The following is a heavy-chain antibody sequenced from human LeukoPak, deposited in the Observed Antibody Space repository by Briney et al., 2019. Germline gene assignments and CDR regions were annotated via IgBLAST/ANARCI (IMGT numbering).Heavy chain of an antibody. CDR3: VRDKTGWDDY. CDR2: INPEETTI. J-gene: IGHJ4*02. CDR1: GFTLSKYW. Sequence: GGSLRLSCTASGFTLSKYWVHWVRQASGKGLEWVARINPEETTINYADSVKGRFTISRDNAENTVFLEMHSLRAEDTATYHCVRDKTGWDDYWGQGTLVTVSS. D-gene: IGHD7-27*01. V-gene: IGHV3-74*01.